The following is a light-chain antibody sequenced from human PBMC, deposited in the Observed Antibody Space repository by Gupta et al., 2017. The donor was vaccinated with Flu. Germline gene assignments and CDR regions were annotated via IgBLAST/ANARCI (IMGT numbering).Light chain of an antibody. CDR2: GAS. CDR1: QNVDRN. Sequence: PSVLSVSPGEGATLSGRASQNVDRNLAWYQQNPGQAPRLLMHGASTRATSIPGRFSGSGSGTKFTLTISGLQSEDFAIYFWHQDNTWPYSLGRGTNLDIK. V-gene: IGKV3-15*01. J-gene: IGKJ2*03. CDR3: HQDNTWPYS.